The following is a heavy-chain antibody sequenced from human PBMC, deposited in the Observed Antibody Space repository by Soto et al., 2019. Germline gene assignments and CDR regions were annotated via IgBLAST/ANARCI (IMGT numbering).Heavy chain of an antibody. V-gene: IGHV1-69*06. CDR2: IIPIFGTA. J-gene: IGHJ6*02. CDR1: GGTFSSYA. Sequence: SVKVSCKASGGTFSSYAISWVRQAPGQGLEWMGGIIPIFGTANYAQKFQGRVTITADKSTSTAYMELSSLRAEDTAVYYRARDPHDYSTRRGGMGGWGRGTRVTVSS. D-gene: IGHD4-4*01. CDR3: ARDPHDYSTRRGGMGG.